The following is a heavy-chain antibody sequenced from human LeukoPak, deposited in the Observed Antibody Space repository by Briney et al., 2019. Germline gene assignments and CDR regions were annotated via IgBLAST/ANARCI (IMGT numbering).Heavy chain of an antibody. J-gene: IGHJ4*02. V-gene: IGHV4-34*01. Sequence: SETLSLTCAVYGGSFSGYYWSWIRQPPGKGLEWIGEINHSGSTNYNPSLKSRVTISVDTSKNQFSLKLSSVTAADTSVYYCAKVGGYGGTRDWGQGTLVTVSS. D-gene: IGHD4/OR15-4a*01. CDR2: INHSGST. CDR3: AKVGGYGGTRD. CDR1: GGSFSGYY.